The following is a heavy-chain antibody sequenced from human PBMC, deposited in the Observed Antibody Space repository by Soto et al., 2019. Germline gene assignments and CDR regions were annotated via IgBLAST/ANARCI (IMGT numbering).Heavy chain of an antibody. J-gene: IGHJ5*02. CDR3: ARQVRSYDFWSGYYMYNWFDP. CDR2: IHYSGST. D-gene: IGHD3-3*01. V-gene: IGHV4-39*01. CDR1: GGSISSSSYY. Sequence: SETLSLTCTVSGGSISSSSYYWGWIRQPPGKGLEWIGSIHYSGSTYYNPSLKGRVTISVDTSKNQFSLKLSSVTAADTAVYYCARQVRSYDFWSGYYMYNWFDPWGQGTLVTVSS.